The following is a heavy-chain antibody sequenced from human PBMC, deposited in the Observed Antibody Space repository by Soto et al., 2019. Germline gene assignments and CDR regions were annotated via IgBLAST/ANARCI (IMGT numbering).Heavy chain of an antibody. CDR2: VYDVDGT. Sequence: DVQLVESGGGLIQPGGSLRLSCAAFGLTVTGKKYVAWVRQAPGKGLEWVSAVYDVDGTYYADSVKGRFTVSRDSSKTIVYLQMNSLGPDDTAIYYCASWLLKEHAYDVWGLGTTVTVSS. CDR3: ASWLLKEHAYDV. V-gene: IGHV3-53*01. J-gene: IGHJ3*01. D-gene: IGHD3-22*01. CDR1: GLTVTGKKY.